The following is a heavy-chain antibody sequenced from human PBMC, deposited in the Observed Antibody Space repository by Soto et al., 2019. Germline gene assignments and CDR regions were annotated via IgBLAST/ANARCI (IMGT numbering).Heavy chain of an antibody. J-gene: IGHJ6*02. CDR1: GDSVTSGSYY. CDR3: AGGWGLLPYYVMNV. Sequence: SETLSLTCIVSGDSVTSGSYYWTWLRQPPGKGLEWIGYISYTGSTKYNPSLQSRVTISVDTSKNDFSLNLSSVPAADTAVYFCAGGWGLLPYYVMNVWGHGTAVTVSS. D-gene: IGHD3-16*01. CDR2: ISYTGST. V-gene: IGHV4-61*03.